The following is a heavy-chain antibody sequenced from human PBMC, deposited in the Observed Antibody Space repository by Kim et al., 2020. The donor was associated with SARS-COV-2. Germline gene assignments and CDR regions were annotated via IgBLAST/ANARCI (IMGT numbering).Heavy chain of an antibody. D-gene: IGHD6-19*01. Sequence: GESLKISCKGSGYSFNTYWIGWVRQMPGKGLEWMGIIYPDDSDTRYSPSFQGQVTISADKSISTAYLQWSSLKASDTAMYYCTNSRQWYFQHWGQGTLV. V-gene: IGHV5-51*01. CDR1: GYSFNTYW. CDR3: TNSRQWYFQH. CDR2: IYPDDSDT. J-gene: IGHJ1*01.